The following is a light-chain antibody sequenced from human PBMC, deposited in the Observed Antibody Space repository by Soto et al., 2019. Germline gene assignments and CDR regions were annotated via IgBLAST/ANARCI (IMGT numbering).Light chain of an antibody. CDR3: QQYANLPLT. CDR2: DAS. V-gene: IGKV1-33*01. J-gene: IGKJ3*01. Sequence: DIQMPQSPSSLSASVGDRVTITCQASDDISNYLNWYQQKPGKAPKVLIYDASHLESGVPSRFSGGGSGTEFTFPISSLQAEDIATYYCQQYANLPLTCGPGTKVDIK. CDR1: DDISNY.